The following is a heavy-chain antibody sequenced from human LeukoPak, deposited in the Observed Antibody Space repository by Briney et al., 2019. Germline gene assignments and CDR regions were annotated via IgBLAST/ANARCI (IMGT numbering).Heavy chain of an antibody. V-gene: IGHV1-46*01. CDR3: ARVISGTWLWF. Sequence: ASVKVSCKASGYTFTNYYMHWVGQAPGQGLEWMGIINPSVGSTTYAQELQGRVTMTRDTSTSTVYMELSSLRSEDTAVYYCARVISGTWLWFWGQGTLVTVSS. CDR1: GYTFTNYY. D-gene: IGHD1-14*01. CDR2: INPSVGST. J-gene: IGHJ4*02.